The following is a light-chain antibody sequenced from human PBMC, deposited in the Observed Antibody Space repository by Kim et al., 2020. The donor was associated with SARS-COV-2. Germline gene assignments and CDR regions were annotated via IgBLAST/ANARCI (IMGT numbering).Light chain of an antibody. CDR1: SSNIGSNY. V-gene: IGLV1-47*01. CDR3: AAWDDSRSGYV. J-gene: IGLJ1*01. Sequence: QSVLTQPPSASGTPGQRVTISCSGGSSNIGSNYVYWYQHLPGTAPKLLIYRNNHRPSGVPYRSSGSKSATSASLAISGLRSADEADYYCAAWDDSRSGYVFGSGTKATGL. CDR2: RNN.